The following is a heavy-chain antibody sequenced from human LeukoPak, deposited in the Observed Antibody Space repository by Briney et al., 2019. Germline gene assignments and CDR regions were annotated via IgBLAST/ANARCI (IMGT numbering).Heavy chain of an antibody. CDR3: ARTQEAGYSSGRYDSYYYYMDV. CDR2: INPSGGST. CDR1: GYTFTSYY. V-gene: IGHV1-46*01. D-gene: IGHD6-19*01. Sequence: ASVKVSCKASGYTFTSYYMHWVRQAPGEGLEWMGIINPSGGSTSYAQKFQGRVTMTRDMSTSTVYMELSSLRSEDTAVYFCARTQEAGYSSGRYDSYYYYMDVWGKGTTVTISS. J-gene: IGHJ6*03.